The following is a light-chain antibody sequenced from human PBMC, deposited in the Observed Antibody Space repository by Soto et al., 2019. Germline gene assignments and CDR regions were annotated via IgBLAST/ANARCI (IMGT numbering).Light chain of an antibody. J-gene: IGLJ1*01. CDR3: SSYTSSSTEV. Sequence: SALTQPASVSGSPGQSITISCTGTSSDVGGYNYVSWYQQHPGKAPKLMIYDVSNRPSGVSNRFSGSKSGNTASLTISGLQAEDGADYYCSSYTSSSTEVFGTGTKVTVL. CDR2: DVS. CDR1: SSDVGGYNY. V-gene: IGLV2-14*03.